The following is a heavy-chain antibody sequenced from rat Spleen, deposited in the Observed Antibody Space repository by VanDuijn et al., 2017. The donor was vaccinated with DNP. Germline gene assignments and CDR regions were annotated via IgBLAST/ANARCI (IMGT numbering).Heavy chain of an antibody. Sequence: EVQLQESGPGLVKPSQSLSLTCSVTGYSITSNYWGWVRKFPGNKMEWMGYISYSGYTSYNPSLKSRIPITRDTSKNQFFLHLNSVTTEDTATYYCARLTGRGNYFDYWGQGVMVTVSS. CDR3: ARLTGRGNYFDY. V-gene: IGHV3-1*01. CDR2: ISYSGYT. D-gene: IGHD5-1*01. J-gene: IGHJ2*01. CDR1: GYSITSNY.